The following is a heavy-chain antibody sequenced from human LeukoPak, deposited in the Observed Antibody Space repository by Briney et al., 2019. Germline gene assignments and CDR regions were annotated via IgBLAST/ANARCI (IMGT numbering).Heavy chain of an antibody. CDR1: GFSFSKND. Sequence: GGSLRLSCAASGFSFSKNDMHWVRQRTGKGLEWVSGIGTAGDTNYPGSVKGRFTISRETAKNSLYLQMSSLRAEDTAVYYCARDRAYYYDSSHDAFDIWGQGTMVTVSS. CDR2: IGTAGDT. V-gene: IGHV3-13*01. D-gene: IGHD3-22*01. CDR3: ARDRAYYYDSSHDAFDI. J-gene: IGHJ3*02.